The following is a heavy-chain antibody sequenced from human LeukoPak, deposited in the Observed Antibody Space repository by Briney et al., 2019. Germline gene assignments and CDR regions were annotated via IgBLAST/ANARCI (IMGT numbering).Heavy chain of an antibody. J-gene: IGHJ4*02. V-gene: IGHV3-30*18. CDR2: ISYDGSNK. Sequence: GRSLRLSCAACGFIFCSYGMHWVRQAPGKGLKWVAVISYDGSNKYYADSVKGRFTISRDNSKNTLYLQMNSLRAEDTAVYYCVKAAAIVVVAATGFDYWGQGTLVTVSS. CDR3: VKAAAIVVVAATGFDY. CDR1: GFIFCSYG. D-gene: IGHD2-15*01.